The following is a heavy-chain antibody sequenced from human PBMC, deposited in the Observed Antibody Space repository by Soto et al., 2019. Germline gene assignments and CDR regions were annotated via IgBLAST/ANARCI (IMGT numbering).Heavy chain of an antibody. D-gene: IGHD5-12*01. Sequence: GVSLRLSCAASGFTFSNYAMNWVRQAPGKGLEWVSTISGSSGSAYYADSVKGRFTISRDNSKNTLYLQMNSLRAEDTAVYYCAKGRLPGPYYFDYWGQGTLVTVSS. CDR3: AKGRLPGPYYFDY. CDR1: GFTFSNYA. V-gene: IGHV3-23*01. J-gene: IGHJ4*02. CDR2: ISGSSGSA.